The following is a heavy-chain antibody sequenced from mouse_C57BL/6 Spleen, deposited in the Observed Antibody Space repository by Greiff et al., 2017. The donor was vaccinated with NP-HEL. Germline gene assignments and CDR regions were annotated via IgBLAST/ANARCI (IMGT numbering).Heavy chain of an antibody. V-gene: IGHV1-82*01. CDR3: AREEEGDY. Sequence: VKLQESGPELVKPGASVKISCKASGYAFSSSWMNWVKQRPGKGLEWIGRIYPGDGDTNYNGKFKGKATLTADKSSSTAYMQLSSLTSEDSAVYFCAREEEGDYWGQGTTLTVSS. J-gene: IGHJ2*01. CDR1: GYAFSSSW. CDR2: IYPGDGDT.